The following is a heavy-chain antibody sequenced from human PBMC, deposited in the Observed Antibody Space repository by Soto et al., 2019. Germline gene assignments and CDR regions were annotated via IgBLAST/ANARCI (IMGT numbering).Heavy chain of an antibody. J-gene: IGHJ6*02. CDR1: GGSVSSGSYS. Sequence: QVQLQESGPGLVKPSETLSLTCTVSGGSVSSGSYSWSWIRQPPGKGLEWIGYIYNSGGTNYKLSLTSTVTISRDTSKTQFSLKLSSVTAADTAVYYCARVGVRLGRIAARPQAAPYYYAMDVWGQGTTVTVSS. CDR2: IYNSGGT. D-gene: IGHD6-6*01. V-gene: IGHV4-61*01. CDR3: ARVGVRLGRIAARPQAAPYYYAMDV.